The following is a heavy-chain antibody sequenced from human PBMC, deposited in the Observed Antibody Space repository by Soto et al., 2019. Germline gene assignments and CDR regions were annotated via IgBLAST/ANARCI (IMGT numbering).Heavy chain of an antibody. Sequence: QITLKESGPTLVRPTQTLTLTCTFSGFSLSTSGVGVGWIRQPPGKALEWLVFIYWDDDKRYSPSLKSRLTITKDTSKNQVVLTMTSMDPVDTATYYCAHRLVPTVQYNWNGGHFDYWGSGNPGHRLL. J-gene: IGHJ4*02. D-gene: IGHD1-20*01. CDR1: GFSLSTSGVG. CDR3: AHRLVPTVQYNWNGGHFDY. CDR2: IYWDDDK. V-gene: IGHV2-5*02.